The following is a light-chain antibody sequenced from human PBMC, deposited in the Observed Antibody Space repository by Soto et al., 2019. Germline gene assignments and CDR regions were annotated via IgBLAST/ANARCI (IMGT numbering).Light chain of an antibody. CDR2: GAS. CDR1: QNISNY. J-gene: IGKJ1*01. CDR3: QQYGSSPTT. Sequence: IVLTQSPATLSLSPGKRASLSFSASQNISNYLIWYQQKPGQAPRLLIYGASFRATGIPDRFSGSGSGTDFTLTISRLEPEDFAVYYCQQYGSSPTTFGQGTKVDIK. V-gene: IGKV3-20*01.